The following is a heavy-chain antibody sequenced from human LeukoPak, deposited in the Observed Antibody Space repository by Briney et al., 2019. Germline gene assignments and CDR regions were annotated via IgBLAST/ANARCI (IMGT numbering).Heavy chain of an antibody. CDR1: GGSISSYY. J-gene: IGHJ2*01. D-gene: IGHD1-26*01. V-gene: IGHV4-59*08. Sequence: MASETLSLTCTVSGGSISSYYWSWIRQPPGEGLEWIGYIYYSGSTYYNPSLKSRVTISVDTSKNQFSLKLSSVTAADTAVYYCARRSVIVGTRDWYFDLWGRGTLVTVSS. CDR2: IYYSGST. CDR3: ARRSVIVGTRDWYFDL.